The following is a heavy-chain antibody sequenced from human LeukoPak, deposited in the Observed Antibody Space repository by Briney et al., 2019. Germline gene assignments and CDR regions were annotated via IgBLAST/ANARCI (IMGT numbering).Heavy chain of an antibody. CDR3: ARGWGYFDY. D-gene: IGHD3-16*01. Sequence: GGSLRLSCGASGFTFSSYWMDWVRQAPGEGLEWVANIEKYGSEKYYVDSVKGRFTISRDNAKNSLYLQMNSLRAEDTAVYYCARGWGYFDYWGQGILVTVSS. V-gene: IGHV3-7*04. CDR2: IEKYGSEK. J-gene: IGHJ4*02. CDR1: GFTFSSYW.